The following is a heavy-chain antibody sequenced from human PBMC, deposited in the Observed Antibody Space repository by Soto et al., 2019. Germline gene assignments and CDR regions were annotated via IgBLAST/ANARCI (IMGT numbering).Heavy chain of an antibody. CDR3: AKNQGVELVPLATVDWFDP. J-gene: IGHJ5*02. Sequence: PGGSLRLSCAASGFIFENFGMSWVRQAPGKGREWISSISGSGFKKYYADSVKGRFTISRENSKSTVYLELNNLSAEDTAVYHCAKNQGVELVPLATVDWFDPWGQGSVVTVS. CDR2: ISGSGFKK. CDR1: GFIFENFG. V-gene: IGHV3-23*01. D-gene: IGHD1-26*01.